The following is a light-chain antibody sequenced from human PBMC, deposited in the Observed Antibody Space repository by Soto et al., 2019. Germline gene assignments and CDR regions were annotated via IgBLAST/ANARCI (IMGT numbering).Light chain of an antibody. V-gene: IGLV2-14*01. Sequence: QSALTQPASVSGSPGQSITISCTGTISDVGGYNYVSWYQQHPGKAPKLMIYDVSNRPAGVSNRFSGSKSGNTASLTISGLQAEDEADYYCISYTSSSTWVFGGGTKLTVL. J-gene: IGLJ3*02. CDR1: ISDVGGYNY. CDR2: DVS. CDR3: ISYTSSSTWV.